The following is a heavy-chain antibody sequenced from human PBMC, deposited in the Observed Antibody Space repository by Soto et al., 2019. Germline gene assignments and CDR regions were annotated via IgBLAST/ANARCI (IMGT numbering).Heavy chain of an antibody. V-gene: IGHV1-18*01. CDR3: AGDLAPHVLRYFVWSRAYYFSFRMDV. CDR2: ISAYNGNT. CDR1: GYTFTSYG. J-gene: IGHJ6*02. Sequence: QVQLVQSGAEVKKPGASVKVSCKASGYTFTSYGISWVRQAPGQGLEWMGWISAYNGNTNYAQKLQGRVTMTTDTPTGTAYIEPKSLRSDDKAVYYCAGDLAPHVLRYFVWSRAYYFSFRMDVWGQGTTVTVSS. D-gene: IGHD3-9*01.